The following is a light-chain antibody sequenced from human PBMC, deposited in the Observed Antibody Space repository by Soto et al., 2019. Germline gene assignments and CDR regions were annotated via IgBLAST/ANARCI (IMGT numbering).Light chain of an antibody. V-gene: IGKV4-1*01. J-gene: IGKJ5*01. CDR2: WAS. Sequence: DIVMTQSPDSLAVSLGERATINCKSSQSVLYSSNNKNYLAWYQQKPGQPPKLLIYWASTRESGVPDRFSGSGYGTYFTLTISSLQAEDVAVYYCQQYCSTPITFGQGTRLEIK. CDR3: QQYCSTPIT. CDR1: QSVLYSSNNKNY.